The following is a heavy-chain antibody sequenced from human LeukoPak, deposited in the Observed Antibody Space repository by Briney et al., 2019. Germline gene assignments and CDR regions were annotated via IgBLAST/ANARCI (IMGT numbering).Heavy chain of an antibody. J-gene: IGHJ3*02. CDR2: ISYDGSNK. CDR3: AKIDSSGYSDAFDI. D-gene: IGHD3-22*01. V-gene: IGHV3-30*18. CDR1: GFTFSSYG. Sequence: PGGSLRLSCAASGFTFSSYGMHWVRQAPGKGLEWVAVISYDGSNKYYADSVKGRFTISRDNSKNTLYLQMNSLRAEDTAVYYCAKIDSSGYSDAFDIWGQGTMVTVSS.